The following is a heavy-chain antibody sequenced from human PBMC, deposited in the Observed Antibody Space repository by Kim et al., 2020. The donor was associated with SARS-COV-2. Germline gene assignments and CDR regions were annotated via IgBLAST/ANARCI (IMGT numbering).Heavy chain of an antibody. D-gene: IGHD2-2*01. Sequence: DSVKGRYTIPRYHAKNSLYLQMNSLRAEDTAVYYCARDKLVVVPAAMFDYWGQGTLVTVSS. V-gene: IGHV3-21*01. CDR3: ARDKLVVVPAAMFDY. J-gene: IGHJ4*02.